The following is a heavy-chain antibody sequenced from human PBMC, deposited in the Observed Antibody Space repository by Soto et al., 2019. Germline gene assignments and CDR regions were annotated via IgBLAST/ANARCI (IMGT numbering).Heavy chain of an antibody. CDR3: AREPGTTWYYYYGMDV. J-gene: IGHJ6*02. Sequence: TGGSLRLSCAASGFTFSSYEMNWVRQAPGKGLEWVSYISSSGSTIYFADSVKGRFTISRDNAKNSLYLQMNSLRAEDTAVYYCAREPGTTWYYYYGMDVWGQGTTVTVSS. CDR1: GFTFSSYE. D-gene: IGHD4-17*01. CDR2: ISSSGSTI. V-gene: IGHV3-48*03.